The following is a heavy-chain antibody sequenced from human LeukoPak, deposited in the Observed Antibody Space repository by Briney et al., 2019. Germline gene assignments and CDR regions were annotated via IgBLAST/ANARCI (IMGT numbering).Heavy chain of an antibody. D-gene: IGHD4-11*01. J-gene: IGHJ4*02. CDR1: GFTFSSYW. Sequence: GGSLRLSCAASGFTFSSYWMSWVRQAPGKGLEWVSAISGSGGSTYYADSVKGRFTISRDNSKNTLYLQMNSLRAEDTAVYYCAKAPWYSNYFDYWGQGTLVTVSS. V-gene: IGHV3-23*01. CDR2: ISGSGGST. CDR3: AKAPWYSNYFDY.